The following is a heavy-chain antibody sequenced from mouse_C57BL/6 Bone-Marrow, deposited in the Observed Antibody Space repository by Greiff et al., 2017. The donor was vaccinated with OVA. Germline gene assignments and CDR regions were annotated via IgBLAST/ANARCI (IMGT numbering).Heavy chain of an antibody. Sequence: EVKLMESGGGLVQPKGSLKLSCAASGFSFNTYAMNWVRQAPGKGLEWVARIRSKSNNYATYYADSVKDRFTISRDDSESMLYLQMNNLKTEDTAMYYCVRHDVYWDFDVWGTGTTVTVSS. CDR2: IRSKSNNYAT. V-gene: IGHV10-1*01. J-gene: IGHJ1*03. CDR1: GFSFNTYA. CDR3: VRHDVYWDFDV. D-gene: IGHD2-3*01.